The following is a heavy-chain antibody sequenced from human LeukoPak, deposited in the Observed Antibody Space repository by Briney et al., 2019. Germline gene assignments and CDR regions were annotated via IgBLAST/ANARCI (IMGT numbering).Heavy chain of an antibody. D-gene: IGHD1-26*01. CDR1: GGSLSITIW. Sequence: SETPSLTCGVSGGSLSITIWWSWVGRPPGQGLEWIGEISLSGLTNYNPSLKSRVTMSLDKSKNHLSLNLTSVTAADTAVYYCSRESGAFSPFGYWGQGTLVTVSS. V-gene: IGHV4-4*02. J-gene: IGHJ4*02. CDR3: SRESGAFSPFGY. CDR2: ISLSGLT.